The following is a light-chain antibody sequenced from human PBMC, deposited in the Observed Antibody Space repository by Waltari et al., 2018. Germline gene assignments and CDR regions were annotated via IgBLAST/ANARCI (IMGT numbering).Light chain of an antibody. V-gene: IGLV2-14*03. CDR2: DVS. CDR3: SSYTSSSTLVV. CDR1: SSDVGGYNY. J-gene: IGLJ6*01. Sequence: QSALTQPASVSGSPGQSITISCTGTSSDVGGYNYVSWYQQNPGKAPKLMIYDVSNRPSGVSNRFSGSKPGNPASLTISGLQAEDEADYYCSSYTSSSTLVVFGSGTKVTVL.